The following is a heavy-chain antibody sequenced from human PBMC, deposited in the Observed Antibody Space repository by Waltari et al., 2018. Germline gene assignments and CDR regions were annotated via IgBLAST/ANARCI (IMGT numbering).Heavy chain of an antibody. V-gene: IGHV3-33*08. CDR1: GFGFSSFG. CDR2: SWFEGSKI. Sequence: QVQLVESGGGVVQPGKSLRLSCAGSGFGFSSFGIHWVRPAPGKGLEWVAISWFEGSKIYYADSVKGRFTISRDNSRNTVYLQMNSLRPEDSGVYYCARCPDEYNYYYMEVWGRGTTVSVSS. CDR3: ARCPDEYNYYYMEV. J-gene: IGHJ6*03.